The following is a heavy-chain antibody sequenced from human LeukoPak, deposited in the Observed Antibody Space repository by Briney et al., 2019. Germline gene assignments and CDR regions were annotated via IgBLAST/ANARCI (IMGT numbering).Heavy chain of an antibody. V-gene: IGHV3-21*01. CDR2: ISSSSSYI. Sequence: GGSLRLSCAASEFTFSSYSMNWVRQAPGKGLEWVSSISSSSSYIYYADSVKGRFTISRDNAKNSLYLQMNSLRAEDTAVYYCARDYPYCSSTSCYLDYWGQGTLVTVSS. CDR3: ARDYPYCSSTSCYLDY. CDR1: EFTFSSYS. J-gene: IGHJ4*02. D-gene: IGHD2-2*01.